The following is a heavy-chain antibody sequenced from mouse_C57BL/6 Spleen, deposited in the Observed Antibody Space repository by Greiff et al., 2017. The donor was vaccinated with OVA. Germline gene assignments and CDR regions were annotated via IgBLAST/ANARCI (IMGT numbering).Heavy chain of an antibody. D-gene: IGHD1-1*01. CDR2: IWSGGST. CDR3: ARNYGSSSNYFDY. J-gene: IGHJ2*01. V-gene: IGHV2-2*01. CDR1: GFSLTSYG. Sequence: QVQLKQSGPGLVQPSQSLSITCTVSGFSLTSYGVHWVRQSPGKGLEWLGVIWSGGSTDYNAALITRLSISKENSKSQVFFRMNSLHADDTAVYYCARNYGSSSNYFDYWGQGTTLTVSS.